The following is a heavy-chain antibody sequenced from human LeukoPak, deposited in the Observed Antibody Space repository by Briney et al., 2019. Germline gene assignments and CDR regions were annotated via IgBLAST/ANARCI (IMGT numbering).Heavy chain of an antibody. CDR1: GFTVSSNY. CDR3: AREYYDILTGYFDDRYFDY. J-gene: IGHJ4*02. CDR2: IYSGGST. Sequence: GGSLRLSCAASGFTVSSNYMSWVRQAPGKGLEWVSVIYSGGSTYHADSVKGRFTISRDNSKNTLYLQMNSLRAEDTAVYYCAREYYDILTGYFDDRYFDYWGQGTLVTVSS. V-gene: IGHV3-66*01. D-gene: IGHD3-9*01.